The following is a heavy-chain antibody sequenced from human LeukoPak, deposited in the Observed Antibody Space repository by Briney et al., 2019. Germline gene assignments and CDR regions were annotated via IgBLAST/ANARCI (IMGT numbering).Heavy chain of an antibody. CDR3: ARDRSIAAAGSHLAVY. CDR2: IIPTLGIA. Sequence: ASVKVSCKASGGTFSSYAISWVRQAPGQGLEWMGRIIPTLGIANYAQKFQGRVTITADKSTSTAYMELSSLRSEDTAVYYCARDRSIAAAGSHLAVYWGQGTLVTVSS. CDR1: GGTFSSYA. J-gene: IGHJ4*02. D-gene: IGHD6-13*01. V-gene: IGHV1-69*04.